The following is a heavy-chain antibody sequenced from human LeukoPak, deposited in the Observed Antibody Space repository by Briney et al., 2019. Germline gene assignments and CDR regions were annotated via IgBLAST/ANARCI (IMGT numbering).Heavy chain of an antibody. V-gene: IGHV3-9*01. CDR3: AKSSGMYYYDSSGYYYFDF. D-gene: IGHD3-22*01. Sequence: GGSLRLSCAASGFTFEEYAMHWIRQAPGKGLEWVAGISWNSGSRGYVDSVKGRFTISRDNAKNPLYLQMNSLRAEDTALYYCAKSSGMYYYDSSGYYYFDFWGQGTLVTVSS. J-gene: IGHJ4*02. CDR2: ISWNSGSR. CDR1: GFTFEEYA.